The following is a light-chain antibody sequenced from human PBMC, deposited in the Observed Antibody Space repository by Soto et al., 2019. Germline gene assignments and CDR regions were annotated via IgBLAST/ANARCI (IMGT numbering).Light chain of an antibody. Sequence: QSVLTQPASVSGSPGQSITISCTGTSGDVGSYNLVSWYQQHPGKAPKLMIYEGSKRPSGVSNRFSGSKSGSTASLTISGLKAEDEADYYCCSYARSSTYVFGSGTKLTVL. CDR3: CSYARSSTYV. CDR2: EGS. CDR1: SGDVGSYNL. V-gene: IGLV2-23*01. J-gene: IGLJ1*01.